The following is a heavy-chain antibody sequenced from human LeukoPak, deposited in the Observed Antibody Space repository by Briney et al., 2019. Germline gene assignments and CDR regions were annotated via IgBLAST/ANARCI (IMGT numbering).Heavy chain of an antibody. J-gene: IGHJ5*02. D-gene: IGHD3-10*01. CDR3: ARDLYVGSGRNYIAH. Sequence: PGGSLRLSCAASGFSVSTSYMSWVRQAPGKGLEWVSVIYSGGSTYYADSVKGRFTISRDNSKNTLSLQMNGLRAEDTAVYYCARDLYVGSGRNYIAHWGQGTLVTVSS. CDR1: GFSVSTSY. V-gene: IGHV3-66*01. CDR2: IYSGGST.